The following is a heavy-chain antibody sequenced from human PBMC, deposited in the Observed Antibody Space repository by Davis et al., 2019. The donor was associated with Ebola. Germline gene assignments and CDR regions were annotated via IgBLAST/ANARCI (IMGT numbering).Heavy chain of an antibody. J-gene: IGHJ6*02. D-gene: IGHD3-16*02. CDR1: GYTFTSYY. CDR3: ARNLSPYYYGMDV. CDR2: IIPILGIA. Sequence: ASVKVSCKASGYTFTSYYMHWVRQAPGQGLEWMGRIIPILGIANYAQKFQGRVTITRDTSASTAYMELSSLRSEDTAVYYCARNLSPYYYGMDVWGQGTTVTVFS. V-gene: IGHV1-46*01.